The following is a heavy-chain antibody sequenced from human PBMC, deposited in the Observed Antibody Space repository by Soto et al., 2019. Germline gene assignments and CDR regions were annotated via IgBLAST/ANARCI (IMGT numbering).Heavy chain of an antibody. CDR2: ITTSGSSK. Sequence: GGSLRLSCEASGFTFSFYEMSWVRQAPGKGLEWVSYITTSGSSKYYADSVKGRFTISRDNAENSVYLQMNSLRAEDTAVYYCARDGYGDPYYYYGMDVWGQGTTVTVS. CDR1: GFTFSFYE. D-gene: IGHD4-17*01. J-gene: IGHJ6*02. CDR3: ARDGYGDPYYYYGMDV. V-gene: IGHV3-48*03.